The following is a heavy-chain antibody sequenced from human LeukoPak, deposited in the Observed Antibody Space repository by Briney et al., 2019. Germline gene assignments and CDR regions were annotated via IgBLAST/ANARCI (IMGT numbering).Heavy chain of an antibody. D-gene: IGHD6-13*01. CDR3: ARASRIAAAALDY. CDR1: GGTFSSYA. V-gene: IGHV1-69*04. J-gene: IGHJ4*02. CDR2: IIPILGIA. Sequence: ASVKVSCKASGGTFSSYAISWVRQAPGLGLEWMGRIIPILGIANYAQKFQGRVTITADKSTSTAYMELSRLRSEDTAVYYCARASRIAAAALDYWGQGTLVTVSS.